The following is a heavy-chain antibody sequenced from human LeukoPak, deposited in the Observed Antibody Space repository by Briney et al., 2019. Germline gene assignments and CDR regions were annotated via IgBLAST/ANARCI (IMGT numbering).Heavy chain of an antibody. J-gene: IGHJ3*02. V-gene: IGHV3-23*01. D-gene: IGHD3-16*01. CDR2: ISGSGGST. Sequence: PGRSLRLSCAASGFTFSSNGMHWVRQAPGKGLEWVSAISGSGGSTYYADSVKGRFTISRDNSKNTLYLQMNSLRAEDTAVYYCAKVGMMDAFDIWGQGTMVTVSS. CDR3: AKVGMMDAFDI. CDR1: GFTFSSNG.